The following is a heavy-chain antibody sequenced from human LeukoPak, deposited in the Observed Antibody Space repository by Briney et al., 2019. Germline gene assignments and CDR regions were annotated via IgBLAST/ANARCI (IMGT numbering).Heavy chain of an antibody. J-gene: IGHJ4*02. CDR1: GFSFSSYG. CDR2: IGYDGSNK. Sequence: PGRSLRLSCAASGFSFSSYGIHWVRQAPGKGLEWVAVIGYDGSNKFYADSVKGRFTISRDNSKNTLYLEMNSLRAEDTAVYYCARDGGVYSSGWFDYWGQGTLVTVSS. CDR3: ARDGGVYSSGWFDY. D-gene: IGHD6-19*01. V-gene: IGHV3-30*03.